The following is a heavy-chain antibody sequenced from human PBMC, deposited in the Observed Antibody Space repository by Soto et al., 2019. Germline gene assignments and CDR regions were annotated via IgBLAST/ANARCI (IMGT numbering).Heavy chain of an antibody. CDR2: IVPMFGTS. CDR3: ATTLGPGIVVAEDYSYYYGMDV. CDR1: GGTSTRYA. D-gene: IGHD6-19*01. V-gene: IGHV1-69*06. J-gene: IGHJ6*02. Sequence: QERLVQSGAEVRKPGSSVKVSCKVTGGTSTRYAINWVRQAPGQGLEWMGGIVPMFGTSKYAQKFQGRVTITADTSTNIAYMELRSLRSEDTAVYYCATTLGPGIVVAEDYSYYYGMDVWGQGTSVTVSS.